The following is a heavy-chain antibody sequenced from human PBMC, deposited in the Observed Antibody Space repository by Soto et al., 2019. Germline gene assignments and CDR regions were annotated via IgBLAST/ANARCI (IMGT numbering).Heavy chain of an antibody. CDR1: GFPLSTSGVG. CDR3: AHKGGRGAGMDV. J-gene: IGHJ6*02. CDR2: IYWDDDK. Sequence: GSGPTLVNPTQTLTLTCTFSGFPLSTSGVGVGWIRQPPGKALEWLALIYWDDDKRYSPSLKSRLTITKDTSKNQVVLTMTNMVPMDTGTYYCAHKGGRGAGMDVWGQGTTVTVSS. V-gene: IGHV2-5*02. D-gene: IGHD2-15*01.